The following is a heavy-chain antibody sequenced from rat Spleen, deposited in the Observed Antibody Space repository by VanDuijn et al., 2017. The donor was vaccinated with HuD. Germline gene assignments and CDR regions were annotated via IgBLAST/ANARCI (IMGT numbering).Heavy chain of an antibody. CDR1: GFSFSNNW. Sequence: EVQLVESGGGLVQPGRSLKLSCAASGFSFSNNWLNWVRQAPTRGLEWVASISSGGGGTYYPDSVKGRFTISRDNAKSTLYLQMDSLRSEDTATYFCATDQLLAEAYWGQGVMVTVSS. V-gene: IGHV5S23*01. CDR2: ISSGGGGT. J-gene: IGHJ2*01. D-gene: IGHD1-10*01. CDR3: ATDQLLAEAY.